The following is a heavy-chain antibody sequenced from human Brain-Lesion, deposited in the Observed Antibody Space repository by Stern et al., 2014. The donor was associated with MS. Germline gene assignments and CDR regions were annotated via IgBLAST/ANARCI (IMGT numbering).Heavy chain of an antibody. CDR3: ASGYRIFDY. J-gene: IGHJ4*02. D-gene: IGHD5-18*01. CDR1: GGSISSGSDY. V-gene: IGHV4-61*02. Sequence: QVQLQESGPGLVKPSQTLSLTCTVSGGSISSGSDYWSWIRQPVGKGLEWIGRIHPSGSAFYNPSLKSRVTISTDTSMNHFSLELNSATAADTAIYYCASGYRIFDYWGQGILVTVSS. CDR2: IHPSGSA.